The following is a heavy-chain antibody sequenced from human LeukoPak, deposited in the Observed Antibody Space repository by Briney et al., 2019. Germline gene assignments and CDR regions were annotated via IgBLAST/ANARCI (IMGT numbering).Heavy chain of an antibody. CDR1: GYTFTSYA. Sequence: GASVKVSCKASGYTFTSYAMHWVRQAPGQRLEWMGWINAGNGNTKYSQKFQGRVTITRDTSACTAYMELSSLRSEDTAVYYCARDRRYYDFWSGYSVELPDYWGQGTLVTVSS. D-gene: IGHD3-3*01. J-gene: IGHJ4*02. V-gene: IGHV1-3*01. CDR3: ARDRRYYDFWSGYSVELPDY. CDR2: INAGNGNT.